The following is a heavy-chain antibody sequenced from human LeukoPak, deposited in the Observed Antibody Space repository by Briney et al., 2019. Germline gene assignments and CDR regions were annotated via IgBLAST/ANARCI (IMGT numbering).Heavy chain of an antibody. V-gene: IGHV3-30*02. CDR2: IRYDGSNK. CDR3: ARDPPRRFDP. J-gene: IGHJ5*02. CDR1: GFTFSSYG. Sequence: SGGSLRLSCAASGFTFSSYGMHWVRQAPGKGLEWVAFIRYDGSNKYYADSVKGRFTISRDNSKNTLYLQMNSLRAEDTAVYYCARDPPRRFDPWGQGILVTVSS.